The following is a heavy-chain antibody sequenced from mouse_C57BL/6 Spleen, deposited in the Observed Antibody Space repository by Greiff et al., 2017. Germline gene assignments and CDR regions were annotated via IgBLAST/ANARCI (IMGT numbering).Heavy chain of an antibody. D-gene: IGHD1-1*01. CDR1: GFTFSSYT. Sequence: EVKVVESGGGLVKPGGSLKLSCAASGFTFSSYTMSWVRQTPEKRLEWVATISGGGGNTYYPDSVKGRFTISRDNAKNTLYLQMSSLRSEDTALYYCARGITTVVARYFDYWGQGTTLTVSS. J-gene: IGHJ2*01. CDR2: ISGGGGNT. V-gene: IGHV5-9*01. CDR3: ARGITTVVARYFDY.